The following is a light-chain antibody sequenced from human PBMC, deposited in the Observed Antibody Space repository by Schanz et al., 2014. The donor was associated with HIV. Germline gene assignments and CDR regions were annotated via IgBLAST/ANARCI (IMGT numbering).Light chain of an antibody. J-gene: IGKJ2*01. V-gene: IGKV1-6*01. CDR1: QDIRND. Sequence: AIQMTQSPSSLSASVGDRVTITCRASQDIRNDLGWYQQKPGKAPKLLIYAGSRLQSGVPSRFSGSGSGTDFTLTISSLQPDDFATYFCQQFNGYLYTFGQGTKLDIK. CDR2: AGS. CDR3: QQFNGYLYT.